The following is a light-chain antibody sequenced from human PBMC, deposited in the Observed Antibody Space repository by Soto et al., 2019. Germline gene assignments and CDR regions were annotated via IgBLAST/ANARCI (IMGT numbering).Light chain of an antibody. V-gene: IGKV1-5*01. CDR2: DAS. Sequence: IHMSVAPAPLSAAVLERVSITFLASQTISKWVAWYQQKPGQAPKLLIYDASTLESGVPSRFSGSGSGTDVSLTISSLQPDDFATYYCQHYNSYSEAFGQGTKVDIK. J-gene: IGKJ1*01. CDR3: QHYNSYSEA. CDR1: QTISKW.